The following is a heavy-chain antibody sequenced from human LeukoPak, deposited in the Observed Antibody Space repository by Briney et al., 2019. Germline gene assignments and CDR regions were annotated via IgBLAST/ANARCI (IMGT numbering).Heavy chain of an antibody. CDR1: GYTFTSYD. D-gene: IGHD5-18*01. V-gene: IGHV1-8*03. CDR2: MNPNSGNT. J-gene: IGHJ6*03. CDR3: ARDGGQLWFDHYYYMDV. Sequence: ASVKVSCKASGYTFTSYDINWVRQATGQGLEWMGWMNPNSGNTGYAQKFQGRVTITTDESTSTAYMELSSLRSEDTAVYYCARDGGQLWFDHYYYMDVWGKGTTVTVSS.